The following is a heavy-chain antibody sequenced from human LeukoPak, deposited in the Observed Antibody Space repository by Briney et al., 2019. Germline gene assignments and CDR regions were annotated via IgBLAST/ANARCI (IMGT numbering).Heavy chain of an antibody. CDR1: GYSFTSYW. Sequence: GESLKISCKGSGYSFTSYWISWVRQMPGKGLEWMGRIDPSDSYTNYSPSFQGHVTISADKSISTAYLQWSSLKASDTAMYYSATQEATVTGYFDYWGQGTLVTVSS. CDR2: IDPSDSYT. D-gene: IGHD4-11*01. J-gene: IGHJ4*02. CDR3: ATQEATVTGYFDY. V-gene: IGHV5-10-1*01.